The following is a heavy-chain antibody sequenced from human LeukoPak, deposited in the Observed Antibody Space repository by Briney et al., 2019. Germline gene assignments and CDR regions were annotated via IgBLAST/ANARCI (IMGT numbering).Heavy chain of an antibody. D-gene: IGHD5-18*01. Sequence: GGSLRLSCAASGFIVSSNYMSWVRQAPGKGLEWVSVIYSGGSTYYADSVKGRFTISRDNPKNTLYLQMNSLRAEDTAVYYCARDHKGYIYGYRRGYSDYYYMDVWGKGTTVTVSS. J-gene: IGHJ6*03. CDR3: ARDHKGYIYGYRRGYSDYYYMDV. CDR2: IYSGGST. V-gene: IGHV3-66*01. CDR1: GFIVSSNY.